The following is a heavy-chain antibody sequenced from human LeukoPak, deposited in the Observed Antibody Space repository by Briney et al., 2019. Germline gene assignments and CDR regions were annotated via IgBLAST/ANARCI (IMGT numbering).Heavy chain of an antibody. Sequence: SVKVSCKASGGTFSNYAISWVRQAPGQGLEWMGRIIPILGIANYAQKFQGRVTITADKSTSTAYMELSSLRSEDTAVYYCARLGIAAGEGWFDPWGQGTLVTVSS. V-gene: IGHV1-69*04. J-gene: IGHJ5*02. CDR3: ARLGIAAGEGWFDP. CDR2: IIPILGIA. D-gene: IGHD6-13*01. CDR1: GGTFSNYA.